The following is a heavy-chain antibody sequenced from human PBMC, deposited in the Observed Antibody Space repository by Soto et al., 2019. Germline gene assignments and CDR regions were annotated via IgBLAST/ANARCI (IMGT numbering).Heavy chain of an antibody. J-gene: IGHJ6*02. D-gene: IGHD3-3*01. Sequence: ASVKVSCKASGHTFTGYYMHWVRQAPGQGLEWMGWINPNSGGTNYAQKFQGRVTMTRDTSISTAYMELSRLRSDDTAVYYCARRVVINYYYGMDVWGQGTTVTVSS. CDR1: GHTFTGYY. CDR2: INPNSGGT. CDR3: ARRVVINYYYGMDV. V-gene: IGHV1-2*02.